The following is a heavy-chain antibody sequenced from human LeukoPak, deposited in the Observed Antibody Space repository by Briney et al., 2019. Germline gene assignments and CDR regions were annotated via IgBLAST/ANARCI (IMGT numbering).Heavy chain of an antibody. CDR2: ISGSGGST. CDR1: GFTFSSYA. V-gene: IGHV3-23*01. J-gene: IGHJ4*02. Sequence: PGASLRLSCAASGFTFSSYAMSWVRQAPGKGLEWVSAISGSGGSTYYADSVKGRFTISRDNSKNTLYLQMNSLRAEDTAVYYCARDEGLYSGSYFIDYWGQGTLVTVSS. CDR3: ARDEGLYSGSYFIDY. D-gene: IGHD1-26*01.